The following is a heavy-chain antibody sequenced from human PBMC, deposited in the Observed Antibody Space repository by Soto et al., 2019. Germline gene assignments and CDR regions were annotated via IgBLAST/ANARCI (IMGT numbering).Heavy chain of an antibody. D-gene: IGHD3-22*01. CDR2: ISFDGSNK. V-gene: IGHV3-30*04. CDR1: KFTFRTYI. CDR3: AREMIPMIMGGMSAMDV. Sequence: QVQLVESGGGVVQPERSQRLSCAASKFTFRTYIMHWVRQAPGKGLEWVALISFDGSNKYYADSVKGRFTISRDNSKNTVYPQMNSLRPEDTAVYYCAREMIPMIMGGMSAMDVWGQGTTVTVSS. J-gene: IGHJ6*02.